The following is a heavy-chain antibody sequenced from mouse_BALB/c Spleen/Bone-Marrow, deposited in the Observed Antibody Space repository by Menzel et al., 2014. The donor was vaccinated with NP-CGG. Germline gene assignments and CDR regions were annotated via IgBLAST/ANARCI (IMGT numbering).Heavy chain of an antibody. CDR2: IWGDGTT. Sequence: QGQLKESGPGLEAPSQSLAITCTVSGFSLNGYGVTWVRQPPGKGLEWLGLIWGDGTTDYNSSLKSRLSISKDNSKSQVFLKMNSLQTDETARYYCARDRRYGNYEDAMEYWGQGNSVTVPS. J-gene: IGHJ4*01. CDR1: GFSLNGYG. D-gene: IGHD2-10*02. V-gene: IGHV2-6-7*01. CDR3: ARDRRYGNYEDAMEY.